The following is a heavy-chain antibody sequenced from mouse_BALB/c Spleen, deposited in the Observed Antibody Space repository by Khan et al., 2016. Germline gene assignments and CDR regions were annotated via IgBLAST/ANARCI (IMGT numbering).Heavy chain of an antibody. V-gene: IGHV9-3-1*01. CDR1: GYTFTNYG. Sequence: QIQLVQSGPELKKPGKTVKISCKASGYTFTNYGMNWVKQAPGKGLKWMGWINTYSGESTYADDFKGRFAFSLETSANTAYLQINNLKNEDTALYFGARYRYYYGSSRYFDVWGAGTTVTVSS. J-gene: IGHJ1*01. D-gene: IGHD1-1*01. CDR2: INTYSGES. CDR3: ARYRYYYGSSRYFDV.